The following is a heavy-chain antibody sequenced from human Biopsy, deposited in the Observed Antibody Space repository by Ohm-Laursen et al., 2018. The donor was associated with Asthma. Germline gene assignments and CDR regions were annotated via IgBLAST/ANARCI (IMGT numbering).Heavy chain of an antibody. CDR1: GFSLSRYG. CDR2: ISFDGSNK. Sequence: RSLRLSCAASGFSLSRYGMHWVRQAPGKGLEWVAVISFDGSNKYYGDSVKGRFTIARDNSKNTVYLQMNSLRAEDTAVYYCASYEVVTAILPMDVWGQGTTVTVSS. CDR3: ASYEVVTAILPMDV. J-gene: IGHJ6*02. V-gene: IGHV3-30*03. D-gene: IGHD2-21*02.